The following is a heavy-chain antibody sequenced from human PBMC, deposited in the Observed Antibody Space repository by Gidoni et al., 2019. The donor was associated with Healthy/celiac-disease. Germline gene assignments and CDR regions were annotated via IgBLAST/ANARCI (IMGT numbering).Heavy chain of an antibody. Sequence: QVQLQESGPGLVKPSETLSLTCTVSGGSISSYYWSWIRQPPGKGLEWIGYIHYSGSTNYNPSLKSRVTISVDTSKNQFSLKLSSVTAADTAGYYCARGYSTVTTWGYFDYWGQGTLVTVSS. CDR3: ARGYSTVTTWGYFDY. D-gene: IGHD4-17*01. CDR1: GGSISSYY. J-gene: IGHJ4*02. V-gene: IGHV4-59*01. CDR2: IHYSGST.